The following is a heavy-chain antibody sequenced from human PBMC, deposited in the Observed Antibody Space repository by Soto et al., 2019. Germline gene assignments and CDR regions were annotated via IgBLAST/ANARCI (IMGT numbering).Heavy chain of an antibody. D-gene: IGHD3-10*01. V-gene: IGHV4-30-4*01. Sequence: QVQLQESGPGLVKPSQTLSLTCTVSGGSISSGVYYWSWIRQPPGKVLEWIGYIYYTGSTYSTPSLQSRVSISVDPSKGQFALNLSSVTAADTAGYYCARLREPLYGSVSYELDYWGQGTLVTVSS. CDR2: IYYTGST. J-gene: IGHJ4*02. CDR3: ARLREPLYGSVSYELDY. CDR1: GGSISSGVYY.